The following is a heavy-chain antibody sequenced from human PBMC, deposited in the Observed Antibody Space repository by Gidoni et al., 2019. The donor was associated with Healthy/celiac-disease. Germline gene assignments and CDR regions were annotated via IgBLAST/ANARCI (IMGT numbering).Heavy chain of an antibody. J-gene: IGHJ6*02. Sequence: QVQLVQSGAEVKKPGSSVKVSCKASAGTFSSYTISWVRQASGQGLEWLGRIIPILGIANYAQKFQGRVTITADKSTSTAYMELSSLRSEDTAVYYCAHYYYGMDVWGQGTTVTVSS. V-gene: IGHV1-69*02. CDR1: AGTFSSYT. CDR3: AHYYYGMDV. CDR2: IIPILGIA.